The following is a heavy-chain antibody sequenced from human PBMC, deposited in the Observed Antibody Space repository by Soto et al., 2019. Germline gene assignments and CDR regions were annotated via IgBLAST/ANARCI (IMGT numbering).Heavy chain of an antibody. CDR1: GYTFTSYD. CDR2: MNPNSGNT. CDR3: ARGLYSPEGDWFDP. V-gene: IGHV1-8*01. Sequence: GASVKVSCKDSGYTFTSYDINWVRQATGQRLEWMGWMNPNSGNTGYAQKLQGRVTMTRNTSISTAYMELSSLRSEDTAVYYCARGLYSPEGDWFDPWGQGTLVTVSS. D-gene: IGHD1-26*01. J-gene: IGHJ5*02.